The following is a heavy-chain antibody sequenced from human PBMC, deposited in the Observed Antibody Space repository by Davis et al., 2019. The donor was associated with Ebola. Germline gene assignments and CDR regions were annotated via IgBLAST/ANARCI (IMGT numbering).Heavy chain of an antibody. V-gene: IGHV3-9*01. D-gene: IGHD3-3*01. CDR3: AKDGYDFTYYYYGMDV. CDR2: ISWNSGAI. Sequence: SLKISCAASGFTFSSYWMSWVRQAPGRGLEWVSGISWNSGAIAYADSVKGRFTISRDNAKNSLYLQMNSLRAEDTAVYYCAKDGYDFTYYYYGMDVWGKGTTVTVSS. J-gene: IGHJ6*04. CDR1: GFTFSSYW.